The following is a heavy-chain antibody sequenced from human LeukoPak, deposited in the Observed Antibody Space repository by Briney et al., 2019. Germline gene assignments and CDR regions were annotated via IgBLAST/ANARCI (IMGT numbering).Heavy chain of an antibody. D-gene: IGHD1-26*01. V-gene: IGHV4-39*07. CDR1: GGSISSSSYY. CDR2: IYYSGST. CDR3: ARVLGRPI. J-gene: IGHJ4*02. Sequence: TSETLSLTCTVSGGSISSSSYYWGWIRQPPGKGLEWIGSIYYSGSTYYNPSLKSRVTISVDTSKNQFSLKLSSVTAADTAVYYCARVLGRPIWGQGTLVTVSS.